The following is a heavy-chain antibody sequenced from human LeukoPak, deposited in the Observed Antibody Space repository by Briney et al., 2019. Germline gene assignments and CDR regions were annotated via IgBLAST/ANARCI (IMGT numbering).Heavy chain of an antibody. J-gene: IGHJ4*02. V-gene: IGHV3-21*01. D-gene: IGHD5-12*01. Sequence: GGSLRLSCAASGFTFATYVMTWVRQAPGKGLEWVSSVGGDGRVTYYADSVKGRFTISRDNAKNSLYLQMNSLRAEDTAVYYCARGLNFDYWGQGTLVTVSS. CDR1: GFTFATYV. CDR2: VGGDGRVT. CDR3: ARGLNFDY.